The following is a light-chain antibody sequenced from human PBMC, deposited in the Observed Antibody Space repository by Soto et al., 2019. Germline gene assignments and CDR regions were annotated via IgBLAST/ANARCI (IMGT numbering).Light chain of an antibody. J-gene: IGLJ1*01. Sequence: QSALAQPGSVSGSPGPSITISCTGTSSDVGGYNYVSWYQHHPGKAPKLIIYDVTNRPSGVSNPFSGSKSGNTASLTIPGLRPEDEADYYCSSYTASNTRQIVFGTGTKVTVL. CDR1: SSDVGGYNY. CDR3: SSYTASNTRQIV. CDR2: DVT. V-gene: IGLV2-14*03.